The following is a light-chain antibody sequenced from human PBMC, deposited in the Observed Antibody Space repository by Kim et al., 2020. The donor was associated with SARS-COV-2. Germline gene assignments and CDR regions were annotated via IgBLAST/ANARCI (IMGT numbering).Light chain of an antibody. Sequence: SPRQRARITCSGDALPKQYAYWFQQKPGQAPVLVIYKDTERPSGIPERFSGSTSGTTGTLTISGVQAEDEADYYCQSADSSDTFWVFGGGTQLTVL. V-gene: IGLV3-25*03. CDR2: KDT. J-gene: IGLJ3*02. CDR1: ALPKQY. CDR3: QSADSSDTFWV.